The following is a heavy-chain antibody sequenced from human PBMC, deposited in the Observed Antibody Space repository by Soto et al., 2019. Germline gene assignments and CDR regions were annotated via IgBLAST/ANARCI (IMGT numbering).Heavy chain of an antibody. J-gene: IGHJ3*02. Sequence: SETLSLTCTVSGGSISSYYWSWIRQPPGKGLEWIGYIYYSGSTNYNPSLKSRVTISVDTSKNQFSLKLSSVTAADTAVYYCARLGYGDYAGAFDIWGQGTMVTVSS. CDR1: GGSISSYY. CDR3: ARLGYGDYAGAFDI. CDR2: IYYSGST. D-gene: IGHD4-17*01. V-gene: IGHV4-59*08.